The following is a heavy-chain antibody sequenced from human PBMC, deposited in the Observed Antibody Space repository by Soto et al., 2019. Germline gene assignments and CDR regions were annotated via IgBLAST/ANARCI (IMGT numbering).Heavy chain of an antibody. V-gene: IGHV3-21*01. J-gene: IGHJ6*02. CDR1: GFTFSSYS. D-gene: IGHD6-19*01. CDR2: ISSSSSYI. CDR3: ARDRSIAVAGRYLTWFAPYGMDV. Sequence: GGSLRLSCAASGFTFSSYSMNWVRQAPGKGLEWVSSISSSSSYIYYADSVKGRFTISRDNAKNSLYLQMNSLRAEDTAVYYCARDRSIAVAGRYLTWFAPYGMDVWGQGTTVTVSS.